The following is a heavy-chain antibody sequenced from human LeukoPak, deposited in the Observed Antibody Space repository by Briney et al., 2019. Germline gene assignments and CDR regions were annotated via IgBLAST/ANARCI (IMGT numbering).Heavy chain of an antibody. D-gene: IGHD3-9*01. J-gene: IGHJ6*02. CDR3: ARRPDYDILTGYYRGAGYYYGMDV. V-gene: IGHV3-21*01. Sequence: KPGGALRLSCAASGFTFSSYSMNWVRQAPGKGLEWVSSISSSSSYIYDAHSVKGRLTIARDNTQNSLYLQLNSLRAEDTAVYYCARRPDYDILTGYYRGAGYYYGMDVWGQGTTVTVSS. CDR1: GFTFSSYS. CDR2: ISSSSSYI.